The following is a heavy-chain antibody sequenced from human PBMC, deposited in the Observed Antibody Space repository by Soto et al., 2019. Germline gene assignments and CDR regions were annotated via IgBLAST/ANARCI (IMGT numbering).Heavy chain of an antibody. D-gene: IGHD3-22*01. CDR3: ARGDYYDSSYFDY. Sequence: SETLSPTCTVSGGSISSGDYYWSWIRQPPGKGLEWIGYIFYSGSTYYNPSLKSRVTISVDTSKNQFSLKLSSVTAADTAVYYCARGDYYDSSYFDYWGQGTLVTVSS. CDR2: IFYSGST. V-gene: IGHV4-30-4*01. CDR1: GGSISSGDYY. J-gene: IGHJ4*02.